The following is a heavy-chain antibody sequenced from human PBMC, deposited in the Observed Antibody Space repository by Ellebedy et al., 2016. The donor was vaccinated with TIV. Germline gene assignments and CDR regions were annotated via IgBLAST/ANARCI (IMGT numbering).Heavy chain of an antibody. J-gene: IGHJ1*01. CDR1: GGSISSGGYY. CDR2: IYYSGST. CDR3: ARVPYCGGDCWGQPRYFQH. Sequence: SETLSLTXTVSGGSISSGGYYWSWIRQHPGKGLEWIGYIYYSGSTYYNPSLKSRVTISVDTSKNQFSLKLSSVTAADTAVYYCARVPYCGGDCWGQPRYFQHWGQGTLVTVSS. D-gene: IGHD2-21*01. V-gene: IGHV4-31*03.